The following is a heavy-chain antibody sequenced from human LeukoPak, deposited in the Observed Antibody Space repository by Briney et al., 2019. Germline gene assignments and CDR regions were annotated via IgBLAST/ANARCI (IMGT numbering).Heavy chain of an antibody. CDR2: ISYDGSNK. V-gene: IGHV3-30*03. Sequence: GRSLRLSCAASGFTFSSYGMHWVRQAPGKGLEWVAVISYDGSNKYYADSVKGRFTISRDNAKNSLYLQMNSLRAEDTAVYYCAREGEVAAFDAFDIWGQGTMVTVSS. CDR1: GFTFSSYG. J-gene: IGHJ3*02. CDR3: AREGEVAAFDAFDI. D-gene: IGHD6-19*01.